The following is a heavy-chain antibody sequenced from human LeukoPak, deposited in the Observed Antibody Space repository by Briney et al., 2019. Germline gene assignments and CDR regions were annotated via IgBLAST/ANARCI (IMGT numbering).Heavy chain of an antibody. CDR1: GFTFSSYA. J-gene: IGHJ5*02. V-gene: IGHV3-23*01. CDR2: ISGSGGST. D-gene: IGHD1-26*01. Sequence: GGSLRLSCAASGFTFSSYAMSWVRQAPGKGLGWVSAISGSGGSTYYADSVKGRFTISRDNSKNTLYLQMNSLRAEDTAVYYCAKEGYSGSYPSWFDRWGQGTLVTVSS. CDR3: AKEGYSGSYPSWFDR.